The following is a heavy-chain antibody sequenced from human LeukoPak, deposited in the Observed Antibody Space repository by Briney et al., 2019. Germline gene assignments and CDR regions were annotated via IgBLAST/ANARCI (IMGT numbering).Heavy chain of an antibody. CDR3: AKDIVVVPAARGYYYYYGMDV. CDR2: ISYDGSNK. D-gene: IGHD2-2*01. CDR1: GYTFSSYG. J-gene: IGHJ6*04. Sequence: GGSLRLSCAASGYTFSSYGIHWIRQAPGKGLEWVAVISYDGSNKYYADSVKGRFTISRDSSKNTLYLQMNSLRAEDTAVYYCAKDIVVVPAARGYYYYYGMDVWGKGTTVTVSS. V-gene: IGHV3-30*18.